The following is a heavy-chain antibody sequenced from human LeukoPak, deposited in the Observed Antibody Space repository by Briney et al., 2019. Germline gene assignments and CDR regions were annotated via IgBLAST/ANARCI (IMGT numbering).Heavy chain of an antibody. J-gene: IGHJ4*02. Sequence: SETLSLTCTVSGGSISSSSYYWGWIRQPPGKGLEWIESIYYSGSTYYNPSLKSRVTISVDTSKNQFSLKLSSVTAADTAVYYCARRGVRGVSRVTIPPYYFDYWGQGTLVTVSS. D-gene: IGHD3-10*01. CDR1: GGSISSSSYY. V-gene: IGHV4-39*01. CDR2: IYYSGST. CDR3: ARRGVRGVSRVTIPPYYFDY.